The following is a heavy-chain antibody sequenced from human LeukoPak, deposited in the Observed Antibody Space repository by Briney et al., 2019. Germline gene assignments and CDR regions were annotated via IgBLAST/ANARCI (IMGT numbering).Heavy chain of an antibody. Sequence: GGSLRLSCAASGFTFSSYAMHWVRQAPGKGLEWVAVISYDGSNKYYADSVKGRFTISRDNSKNTLYLQMNSLRAEDTAVYYCAKSPKSSGWYSGGSDYWGQGTLVTVSS. CDR2: ISYDGSNK. D-gene: IGHD6-19*01. CDR3: AKSPKSSGWYSGGSDY. V-gene: IGHV3-30*04. J-gene: IGHJ4*02. CDR1: GFTFSSYA.